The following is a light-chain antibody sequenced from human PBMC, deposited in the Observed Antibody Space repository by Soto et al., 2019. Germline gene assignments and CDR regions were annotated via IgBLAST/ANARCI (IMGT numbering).Light chain of an antibody. Sequence: QSVLTQPPSVSGTPGQSVTISCSGSSSNIGGQTVSWYQQLPGTAPNLLIYSGHQRPSGVPDRFSAAKSGSSASLAISGLQSEDEGDYYCAACDESLNGQVFGGGTKLTVL. CDR2: SGH. J-gene: IGLJ3*02. V-gene: IGLV1-44*01. CDR1: SSNIGGQT. CDR3: AACDESLNGQV.